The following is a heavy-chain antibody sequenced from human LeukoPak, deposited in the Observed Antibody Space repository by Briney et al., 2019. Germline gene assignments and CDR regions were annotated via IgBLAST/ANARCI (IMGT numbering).Heavy chain of an antibody. V-gene: IGHV3-15*01. J-gene: IGHJ4*02. CDR3: TTDTWDSDGRGYYSYFDS. CDR2: IKSRGDGGTT. CDR1: GFSFTNAW. Sequence: PGGSLRLSCTASGFSFTNAWMRWVRQAPGKGLEWVGRIKSRGDGGTTDYAAPVKGRFTVSRDDSQNTLYLQMNSLKTEDTAVYYCTTDTWDSDGRGYYSYFDSWSQGSPVTVSS. D-gene: IGHD3-3*01.